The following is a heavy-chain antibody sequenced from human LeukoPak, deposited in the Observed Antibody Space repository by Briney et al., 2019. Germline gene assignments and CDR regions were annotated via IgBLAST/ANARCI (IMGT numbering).Heavy chain of an antibody. Sequence: RSSEPLSLPCTVSGVPMNRYYWAWLRQPPGKGLEWIGYIYYSGSTNYNPPLKSRVTISVGTSKKQFSLKLSSVTAADTAVYYCARLPPVAAAGTSWFDPWGQGTLVTVSS. D-gene: IGHD6-13*01. CDR1: GVPMNRYY. V-gene: IGHV4-59*01. CDR2: IYYSGST. J-gene: IGHJ5*02. CDR3: ARLPPVAAAGTSWFDP.